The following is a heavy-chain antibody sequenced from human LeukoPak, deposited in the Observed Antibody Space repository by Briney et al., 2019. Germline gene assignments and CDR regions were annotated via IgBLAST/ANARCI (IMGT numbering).Heavy chain of an antibody. Sequence: SETLSLTCTVSGGSISSYYWSWIRQPPGKGLEWIGYIYYSGSTNYNPSLKSRVTISVDTSKNQFSLQLSSVTAADTAVYYCARHRGYSYGYDAFDIWGQGTMVTVSS. CDR1: GGSISSYY. CDR3: ARHRGYSYGYDAFDI. J-gene: IGHJ3*02. CDR2: IYYSGST. V-gene: IGHV4-59*08. D-gene: IGHD5-18*01.